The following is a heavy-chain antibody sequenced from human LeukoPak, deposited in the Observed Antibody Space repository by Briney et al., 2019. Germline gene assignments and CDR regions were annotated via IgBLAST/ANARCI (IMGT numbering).Heavy chain of an antibody. CDR3: AKDMVGGSYYEDAFDI. CDR2: ISWDGGST. J-gene: IGHJ3*02. V-gene: IGHV3-43*01. Sequence: GGSLRLSCAASGFTFDDYTMHWVRQAPGKGLEWVSLISWDGGSTYYADSVKGRFTISGDNSKNSLYLQMNSLRTEDTALYYCAKDMVGGSYYEDAFDIWGQGTMVTVSS. D-gene: IGHD1-26*01. CDR1: GFTFDDYT.